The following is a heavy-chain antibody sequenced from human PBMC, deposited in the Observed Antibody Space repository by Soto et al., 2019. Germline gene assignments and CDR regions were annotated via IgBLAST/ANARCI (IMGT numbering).Heavy chain of an antibody. Sequence: QVHLVQSGAEVKKPGASVKVSCKASGYTFTSYDINWVXXVAGQGLEWMGWMNPNSGDTAYAQEFQGRVTMSRNTSISIAYMELSSLRPADTAVYYCARGLKMLRVFGLKTYYYYYMDVWGKGTTVTISS. V-gene: IGHV1-8*01. D-gene: IGHD3-10*01. J-gene: IGHJ6*03. CDR1: GYTFTSYD. CDR3: ARGLKMLRVFGLKTYYYYYMDV. CDR2: MNPNSGDT.